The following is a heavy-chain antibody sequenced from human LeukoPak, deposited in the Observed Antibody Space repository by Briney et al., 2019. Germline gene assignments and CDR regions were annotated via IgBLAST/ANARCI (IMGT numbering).Heavy chain of an antibody. CDR3: AREGVVVTSFDY. CDR2: INAGNGNT. D-gene: IGHD3-22*01. CDR1: GYTFTGYA. Sequence: ASVKVSCKASGYTFTGYAMHWVRQAPGQRLEWMGWINAGNGNTKYSQKFQGRVTITRDTSASTAYMELSSLRSEDTAVYYCAREGVVVTSFDYWGQGTLVTVSS. J-gene: IGHJ4*02. V-gene: IGHV1-3*01.